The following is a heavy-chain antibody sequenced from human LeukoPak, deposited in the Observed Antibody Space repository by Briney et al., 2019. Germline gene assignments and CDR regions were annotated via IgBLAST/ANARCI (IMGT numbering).Heavy chain of an antibody. V-gene: IGHV3-21*01. CDR3: ARVYCSSTSCYRGEYFQH. CDR1: GFTFSSYS. CDR2: ISSSSSYI. Sequence: GGSLRLSCAASGFTFSSYSMNWVRQAPGKGLEWVSSISSSSSYIYYADSVKGRFTISRDNAKNSLYLQMNSLRAEDTAVYYCARVYCSSTSCYRGEYFQHWGQGTLVTVSS. J-gene: IGHJ1*01. D-gene: IGHD2-2*02.